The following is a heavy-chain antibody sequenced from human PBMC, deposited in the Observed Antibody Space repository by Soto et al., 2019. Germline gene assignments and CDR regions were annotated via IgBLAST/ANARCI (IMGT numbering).Heavy chain of an antibody. CDR3: ARDPMGRGDPHSYGMDV. V-gene: IGHV1-18*01. CDR2: ISAYNGNI. Sequence: SVKVSCKASGYTFTSYGITWVRQAPGQGLEWMGWISAYNGNINYAQKFQGRVTMTTDTSTTTAYMELSGLRSDDTAVYYCARDPMGRGDPHSYGMDVWGQATTVTVSS. D-gene: IGHD3-16*01. CDR1: GYTFTSYG. J-gene: IGHJ6*02.